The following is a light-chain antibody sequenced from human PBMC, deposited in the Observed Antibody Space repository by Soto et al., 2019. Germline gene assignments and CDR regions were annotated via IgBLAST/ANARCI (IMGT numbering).Light chain of an antibody. CDR3: QDSSTSPWP. CDR2: ATS. Sequence: IVLTHSPATLSFSPGEIATLSFRASHSVKTFLVWYQQRPVRAPRLLIYATSFRATGIPDRFRGSGSGTDFTLTISSLEPEDSAVYYCQDSSTSPWPFGQGTKVDIK. J-gene: IGKJ1*01. CDR1: HSVKTF. V-gene: IGKV3-11*01.